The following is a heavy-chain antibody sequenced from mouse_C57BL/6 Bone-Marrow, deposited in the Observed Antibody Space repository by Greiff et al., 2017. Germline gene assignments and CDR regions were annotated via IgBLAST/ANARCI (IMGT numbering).Heavy chain of an antibody. CDR1: GFNIKDDY. Sequence: EVQLQQSGAELVRPGASVKLSCTASGFNIKDDYMHWVKQRPEQGLEWIGWIDPENGDTEYASKFQGKATITADTSSNTAYLQLSSLTSEDTAVYYCTPSTTVVVDYWGQGTTLTVSS. CDR3: TPSTTVVVDY. CDR2: IDPENGDT. D-gene: IGHD1-1*01. J-gene: IGHJ2*01. V-gene: IGHV14-4*01.